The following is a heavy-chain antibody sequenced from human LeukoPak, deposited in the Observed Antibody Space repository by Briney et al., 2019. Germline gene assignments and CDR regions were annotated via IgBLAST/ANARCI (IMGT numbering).Heavy chain of an antibody. CDR2: ISGSGGST. CDR1: GFTFSSYA. CDR3: AXGYGDFTPGVY. Sequence: GCSLRLSCPASGFTFSSYAMSWVRQAPGKGLEWVSAISGSGGSTYYADSVKGRFTISRDNSKNTLYLQMNSLRAEDTAVYYCAXGYGDFTPGVYWGQGTLVTVSS. V-gene: IGHV3-23*01. D-gene: IGHD4-17*01. J-gene: IGHJ4*02.